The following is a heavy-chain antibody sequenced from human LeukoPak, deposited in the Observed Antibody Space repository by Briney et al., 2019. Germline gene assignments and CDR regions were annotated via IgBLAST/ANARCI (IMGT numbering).Heavy chain of an antibody. CDR3: VSRSWWFDP. Sequence: PSETLSLTCAVYGGSFSGYYWSWIRQPPGKGLEWIGEINHSGSTNYNPSLKGRVTISVDTSKNQFSLKLSSVTAADTAVYYCVSRSWWFDPWGQGTLVTVSS. J-gene: IGHJ5*02. V-gene: IGHV4-34*01. CDR2: INHSGST. CDR1: GGSFSGYY.